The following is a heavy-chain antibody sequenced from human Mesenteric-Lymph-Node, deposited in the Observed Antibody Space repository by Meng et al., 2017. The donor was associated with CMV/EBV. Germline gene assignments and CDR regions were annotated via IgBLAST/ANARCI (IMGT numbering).Heavy chain of an antibody. CDR1: GGTFSSYA. CDR3: AWVPRIGGWFYR. J-gene: IGHJ4*02. CDR2: IIPIFGTA. V-gene: IGHV1-69*05. D-gene: IGHD6-19*01. Sequence: SVKVSCKASGGTFSSYAISWVRQAPGQGLEWMGGIIPIFGTANYAQKFQGRVTITTSESTSTASMELGSLRSEDTTVYYCAWVPRIGGWFYRWGQGTLVTVSS.